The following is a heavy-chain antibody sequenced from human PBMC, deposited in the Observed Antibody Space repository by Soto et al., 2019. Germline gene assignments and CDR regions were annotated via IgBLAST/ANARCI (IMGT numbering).Heavy chain of an antibody. CDR1: GDSISSGNHY. V-gene: IGHV4-30-4*01. D-gene: IGHD3-10*01. CDR3: ARTDYGTAYFDP. CDR2: IFYSGTA. J-gene: IGHJ5*02. Sequence: TSETLSLTCTVSGDSISSGNHYWSWIRQPPGKGLEWIGYIFYSGTAYYNPSLKSRLTISVDMSKNQFSLKLSSVTAADTAVYYCARTDYGTAYFDPWGQGSLVTVSS.